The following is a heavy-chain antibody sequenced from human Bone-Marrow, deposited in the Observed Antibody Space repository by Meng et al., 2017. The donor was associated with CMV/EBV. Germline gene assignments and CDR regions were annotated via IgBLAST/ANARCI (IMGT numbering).Heavy chain of an antibody. Sequence: ASVKVSCKASGYTFTSYDINWMRQAPGQGLEWMGWISGDIGNTDYAQKFQGRVTVTTDTSTSTAYMELRSLRFDDTAVYYCVRDTSLRGSSWYPGGYWGQGTLVTVSS. V-gene: IGHV1-18*01. CDR1: GYTFTSYD. D-gene: IGHD6-13*01. CDR2: ISGDIGNT. CDR3: VRDTSLRGSSWYPGGY. J-gene: IGHJ4*02.